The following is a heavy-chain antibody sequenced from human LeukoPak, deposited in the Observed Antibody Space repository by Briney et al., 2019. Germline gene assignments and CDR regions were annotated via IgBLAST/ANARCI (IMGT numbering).Heavy chain of an antibody. CDR3: ARDDGSGFCDY. J-gene: IGHJ4*02. D-gene: IGHD6-19*01. CDR2: INHSGST. CDR1: GGSFSGYY. V-gene: IGHV4-34*01. Sequence: SETLSLTCAVYGGSFSGYYWSWIRQPPGKGLEWIGEINHSGSTNYNPSLKSRVTISVDTSKNQFSLKLSSVTAADTAVYYCARDDGSGFCDYWGQGTLVTVSS.